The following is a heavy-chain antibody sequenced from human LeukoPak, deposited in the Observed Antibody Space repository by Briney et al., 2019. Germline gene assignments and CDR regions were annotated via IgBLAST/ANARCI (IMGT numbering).Heavy chain of an antibody. CDR3: ARHYGVRGAPRYYYMDV. Sequence: SETLSLTCAVYGGSFSGYYWSWIRQPAGKGLEWIGRIYTSGSTNYNSSLKSRVTMSVDTSKNQFSLKLSSVTAADTAVYYCARHYGVRGAPRYYYMDVWGKGTTVTVSS. CDR2: IYTSGST. CDR1: GGSFSGYY. V-gene: IGHV4-59*10. D-gene: IGHD3-16*01. J-gene: IGHJ6*03.